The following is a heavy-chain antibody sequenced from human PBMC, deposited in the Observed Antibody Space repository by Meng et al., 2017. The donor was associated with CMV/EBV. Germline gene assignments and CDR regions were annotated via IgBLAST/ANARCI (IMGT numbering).Heavy chain of an antibody. CDR2: INPSGGST. V-gene: IGHV1-46*01. J-gene: IGHJ6*02. Sequence: ASVKVSCKASGYTFTSYYMHWVRQAPGQGLEWMGIINPSGGSTSYAQKFQGRVTMTRDTSTSTVYMELSSLRSEGTAVYYCAREGICSSTSCYTHYYYGMDVWGQGTTVTVSS. CDR1: GYTFTSYY. D-gene: IGHD2-2*02. CDR3: AREGICSSTSCYTHYYYGMDV.